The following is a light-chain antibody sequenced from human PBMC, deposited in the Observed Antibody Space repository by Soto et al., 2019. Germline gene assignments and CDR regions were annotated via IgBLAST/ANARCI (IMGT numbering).Light chain of an antibody. CDR3: PQYGNSLWT. V-gene: IGKV3-20*01. CDR1: QSVSSSY. CDR2: AAS. Sequence: EVGLKKSPGTVSVSPKERATLHCRASQSVSSSYLAWFQQKPGQAPRLLIYAASSRATGIPDRFSGSGSGTDFTLTISRLEPEDFAVYYCPQYGNSLWTSGQGTKADIK. J-gene: IGKJ1*01.